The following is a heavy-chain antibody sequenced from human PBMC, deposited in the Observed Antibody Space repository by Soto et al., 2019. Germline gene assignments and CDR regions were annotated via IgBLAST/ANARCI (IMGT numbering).Heavy chain of an antibody. CDR3: ARASSSWSLYYYYYGMDV. V-gene: IGHV4-38-2*01. J-gene: IGHJ6*02. CDR1: GYSISSGYY. D-gene: IGHD6-13*01. CDR2: IYHSGST. Sequence: PSETLSLTCAVSGYSISSGYYWGWIRQPPGXGLEWIGSIYHSGSTYYNPSLKSRVTISVDTSKNQFSLKLSSVTAADTAVYYCARASSSWSLYYYYYGMDVWGQGTTVTVSS.